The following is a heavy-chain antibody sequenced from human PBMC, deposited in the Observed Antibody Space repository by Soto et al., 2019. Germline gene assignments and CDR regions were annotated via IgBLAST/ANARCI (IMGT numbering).Heavy chain of an antibody. J-gene: IGHJ4*02. V-gene: IGHV1-18*01. CDR3: ARGLHYDSISLDDY. CDR1: GYTFTNYG. Sequence: ASVKVSCKASGYTFTNYGVSWVRQAPGQGLEWMGWIGGYKGNTNYAQKFQGRVTITADKSTSTAYMELSSLRSEDTAVYYCARGLHYDSISLDDYWGQGTLVTVSS. CDR2: IGGYKGNT. D-gene: IGHD3-22*01.